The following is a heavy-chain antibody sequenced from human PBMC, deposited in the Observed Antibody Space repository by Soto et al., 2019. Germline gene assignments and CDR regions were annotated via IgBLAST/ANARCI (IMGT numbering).Heavy chain of an antibody. D-gene: IGHD3-10*01. J-gene: IGHJ3*02. Sequence: EVQLVESGGGLVQPGGSLRLSCAASGFTVSSNYMSWVRQAPGKGLEWVSVIYSGGSTYYADSVKGRFTISRHNSKSTLYLQMNSLRAEDTAVYYCARDLGYGSGRPRGAFDIWGQGTMVTVSS. CDR3: ARDLGYGSGRPRGAFDI. V-gene: IGHV3-53*04. CDR1: GFTVSSNY. CDR2: IYSGGST.